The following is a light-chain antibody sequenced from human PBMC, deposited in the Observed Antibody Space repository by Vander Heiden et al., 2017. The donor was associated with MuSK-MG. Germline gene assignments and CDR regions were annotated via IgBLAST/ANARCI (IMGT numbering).Light chain of an antibody. V-gene: IGKV4-1*01. CDR1: QSVLYSSNNKNY. J-gene: IGKJ1*01. Sequence: DIVMTQSPASLAVSLGERATINCKSSQSVLYSSNNKNYLAWYQQKPGQPPKLLIYWASTRESGVPDRFSGSGSGTDFTLTISSLQAEDVAVYYCHQDYSTPGTFGQGTKVEI. CDR3: HQDYSTPGT. CDR2: WAS.